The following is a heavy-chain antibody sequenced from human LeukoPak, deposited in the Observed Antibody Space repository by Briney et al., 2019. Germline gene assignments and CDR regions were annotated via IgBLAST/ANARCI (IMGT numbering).Heavy chain of an antibody. Sequence: PGGSLRLSCAASGFTFSSYAMHWVRQAPGKGLEWVSAISGSGGSTYYADSVKGRFTISRDNSKNTLYLQMNSLRAEDTAVYYCAKVMTHSGYRYYFDYWGQGTLVTVSS. J-gene: IGHJ4*02. CDR2: ISGSGGST. CDR3: AKVMTHSGYRYYFDY. V-gene: IGHV3-23*01. CDR1: GFTFSSYA. D-gene: IGHD5-12*01.